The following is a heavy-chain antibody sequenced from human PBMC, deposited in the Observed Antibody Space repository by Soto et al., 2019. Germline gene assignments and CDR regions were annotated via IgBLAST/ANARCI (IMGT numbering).Heavy chain of an antibody. J-gene: IGHJ3*02. Sequence: SLQVSCKTSGGTFTRYAINWVRQAPGQGLEWMGGIIVVLGTRHYAQKFQGRVTITADVSTSTAYMELSSLRSDDTAVYYCASNFRASLAPAGATFPDAFEIWGQGKMVTV. CDR2: IIVVLGTR. CDR3: ASNFRASLAPAGATFPDAFEI. D-gene: IGHD1-26*01. CDR1: GGTFTRYA. V-gene: IGHV1-69*13.